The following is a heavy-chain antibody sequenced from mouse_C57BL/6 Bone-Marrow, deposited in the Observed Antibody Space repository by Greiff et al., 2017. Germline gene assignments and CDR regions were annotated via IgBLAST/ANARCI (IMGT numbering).Heavy chain of an antibody. CDR2: IYPRSGNT. Sequence: QVQLQQSGAELARPGASVKLSCKASGYTFTSYGISWVKQRTGQGLEWIGEIYPRSGNTYYNEKFKGKATLTADKSSSTAYMELRSLTSEDSAVDFCAIVTTVVATGAMDYWGQGTSVTVSS. V-gene: IGHV1-81*01. CDR3: AIVTTVVATGAMDY. CDR1: GYTFTSYG. D-gene: IGHD1-1*01. J-gene: IGHJ4*01.